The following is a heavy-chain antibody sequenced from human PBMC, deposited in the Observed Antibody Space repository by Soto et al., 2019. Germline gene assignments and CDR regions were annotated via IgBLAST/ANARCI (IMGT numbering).Heavy chain of an antibody. Sequence: EVQLLESGGGLVQPGGSLRLSCAASGFTFSSYAMSWVRQAPGKGLEWVSAISGSGGSTYYADSVKGRFTISRDNSKHTVYLQMNSLRSEDTAVYYCAKAPRVGGWLLHLDYWGQGTLVTVSS. D-gene: IGHD3-3*01. V-gene: IGHV3-23*01. CDR1: GFTFSSYA. CDR3: AKAPRVGGWLLHLDY. CDR2: ISGSGGST. J-gene: IGHJ4*02.